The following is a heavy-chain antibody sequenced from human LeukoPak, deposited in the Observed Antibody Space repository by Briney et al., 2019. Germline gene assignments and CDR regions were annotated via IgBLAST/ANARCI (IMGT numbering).Heavy chain of an antibody. J-gene: IGHJ1*01. CDR3: ARGSYDSSDFEYFHH. CDR1: GGTFSSYD. D-gene: IGHD3-22*01. Sequence: ASVKVSCKASGGTFSSYDISWVRQAPGQGLEWMGWINPNSGGTNYAQKFQGRVTMTRDTSIGTAYMELNRLRSDDTAVYYCARGSYDSSDFEYFHHWGQGTLVTVSS. CDR2: INPNSGGT. V-gene: IGHV1-2*02.